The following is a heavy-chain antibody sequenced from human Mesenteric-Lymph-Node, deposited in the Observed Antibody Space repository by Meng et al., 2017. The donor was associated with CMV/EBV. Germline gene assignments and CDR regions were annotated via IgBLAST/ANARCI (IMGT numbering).Heavy chain of an antibody. Sequence: GESLKISCAASGFTFSTYGMHWVRQAPGKGLEWVANIKQDGSEKYYVDSVKGRFTISRDNSKNTLYLQMNSLRAEDTAVYYCARDHDDSSSPGRDYWGQGTLVTVSS. D-gene: IGHD6-6*01. CDR1: GFTFSTYG. CDR2: IKQDGSEK. CDR3: ARDHDDSSSPGRDY. V-gene: IGHV3-7*01. J-gene: IGHJ4*02.